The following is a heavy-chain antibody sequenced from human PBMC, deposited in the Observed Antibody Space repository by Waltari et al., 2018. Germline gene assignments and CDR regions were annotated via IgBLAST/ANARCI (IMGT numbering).Heavy chain of an antibody. CDR2: IIPIFGTA. J-gene: IGHJ4*02. V-gene: IGHV1-69*01. D-gene: IGHD2-21*01. CDR3: AREVTVALWVTSDS. CDR1: GGTFSSYA. Sequence: QVQLVQSGAEVKKPGSSVKVSCKAYGGTFSSYAISWVRQAPGQGLEWMGGIIPIFGTASYAQSFQGSFTITADASTSTAYMELSSLRSEDTAVYYCAREVTVALWVTSDSWGQGTLVTVSS.